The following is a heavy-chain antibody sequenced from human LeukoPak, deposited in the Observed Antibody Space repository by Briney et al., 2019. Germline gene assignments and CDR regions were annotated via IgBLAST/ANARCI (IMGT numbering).Heavy chain of an antibody. Sequence: PSEILSLTGTVSGGSISSSSYYWGWIRQPPGKRLEWIGSIYFSGSTYYNPSLKSRVTISVDTSKNQFSLKLSSVTAADTAVYYCARRLAALGDAFDIWGQGTMVTVSS. D-gene: IGHD6-13*01. CDR1: GGSISSSSYY. CDR2: IYFSGST. J-gene: IGHJ3*02. CDR3: ARRLAALGDAFDI. V-gene: IGHV4-39*07.